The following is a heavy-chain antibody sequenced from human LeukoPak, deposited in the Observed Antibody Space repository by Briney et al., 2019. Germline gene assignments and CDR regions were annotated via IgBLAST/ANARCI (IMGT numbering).Heavy chain of an antibody. D-gene: IGHD1-1*01. Sequence: GGSLRLSCAVSGFTFNTYTMYWVRQAPGKGLEWVSGISNSGGSTYYADSVKGRFTISRDNSKNTLYLQMNSLRAEDTALYYCAKGLERESRLDSWGQGTLVTVSS. V-gene: IGHV3-23*01. CDR1: GFTFNTYT. CDR3: AKGLERESRLDS. CDR2: ISNSGGST. J-gene: IGHJ4*02.